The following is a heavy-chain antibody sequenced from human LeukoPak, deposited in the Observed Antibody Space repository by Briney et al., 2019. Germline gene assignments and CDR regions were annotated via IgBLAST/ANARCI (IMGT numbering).Heavy chain of an antibody. CDR2: INHSGST. J-gene: IGHJ4*02. D-gene: IGHD3-9*01. CDR3: ARVSTALTGYMI. Sequence: PSETLSLTCAVYGGSFSGYYWSWIRQPPGKGLEWIGEINHSGSTNYDPSLKSRVTISVDTSKNQFSLKLSSVTAADTAVYYCARVSTALTGYMIWGQGTLVTVSS. V-gene: IGHV4-34*01. CDR1: GGSFSGYY.